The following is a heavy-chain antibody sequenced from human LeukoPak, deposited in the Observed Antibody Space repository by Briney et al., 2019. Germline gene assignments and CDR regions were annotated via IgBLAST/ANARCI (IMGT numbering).Heavy chain of an antibody. V-gene: IGHV3-30*04. Sequence: GRSLRLSCAASGFTFSSYAMHWVRQAPGKGLEWVAVISYDGSNKYYADSVKGRFTISRDNSKNTLYLQMNSLRAEGTAVYYCARDRKWELLHYFDYWGQGTLVTVSS. CDR3: ARDRKWELLHYFDY. CDR2: ISYDGSNK. J-gene: IGHJ4*02. D-gene: IGHD1-26*01. CDR1: GFTFSSYA.